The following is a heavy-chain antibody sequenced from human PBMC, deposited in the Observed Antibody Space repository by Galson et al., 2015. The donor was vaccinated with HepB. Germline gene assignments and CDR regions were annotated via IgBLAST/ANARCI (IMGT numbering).Heavy chain of an antibody. CDR2: IYSGGST. CDR1: GFTVSSNY. J-gene: IGHJ4*02. CDR3: ARIAMYSSSFGYYFDY. D-gene: IGHD6-6*01. V-gene: IGHV3-66*01. Sequence: SLRLSCAASGFTVSSNYMSWVRQAPGKGLEWVSVIYSGGSTYYADSVKGRFTISRDNSKNTLYLQMNSLRAEDTAVYYCARIAMYSSSFGYYFDYWGQGTLVTVSS.